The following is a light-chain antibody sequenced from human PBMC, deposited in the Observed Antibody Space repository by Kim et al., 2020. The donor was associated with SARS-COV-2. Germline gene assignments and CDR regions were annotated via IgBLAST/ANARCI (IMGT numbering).Light chain of an antibody. CDR3: QQYNNWPNT. CDR1: QSVSSN. V-gene: IGKV3-15*01. CDR2: GAS. Sequence: SVSPGERATLSCRASQSVSSNLACYQQKPGQAPMLLIYGASTRATGIPARFSGSGSGTEFTLTISILQSEDFAVYYCQQYNNWPNTFGQGTKLEI. J-gene: IGKJ2*01.